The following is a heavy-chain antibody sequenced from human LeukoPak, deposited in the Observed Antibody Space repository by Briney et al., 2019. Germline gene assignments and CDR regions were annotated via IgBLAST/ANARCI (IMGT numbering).Heavy chain of an antibody. CDR2: VLDNTDFA. V-gene: IGHV3-30-3*01. D-gene: IGHD6-19*01. J-gene: IGHJ4*02. CDR3: ARDQYSSGWFDGLFDY. Sequence: SGGSLRLSCSASGITLMSYTIHWLRRAPGRGLEWLTLVLDNTDFAYHADSVKGRFIISRDNSKNTLYLQMNSLRAEDTAVYYCARDQYSSGWFDGLFDYWGQGTLVTVSS. CDR1: GITLMSYT.